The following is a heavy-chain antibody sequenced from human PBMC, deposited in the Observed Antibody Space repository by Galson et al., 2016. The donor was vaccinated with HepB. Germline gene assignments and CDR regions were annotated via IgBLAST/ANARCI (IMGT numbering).Heavy chain of an antibody. D-gene: IGHD1-26*01. Sequence: SLRLSCAASGFTFSDYYMTWIRQAPGKGLEWVSYISGSGNTIYYADSVKGRFTISRDNGKKSLYLQMNSLRAEDTAVYYCARDPRSQWELCYYYEGMDVWGLGTTVTVSS. CDR2: ISGSGNTI. J-gene: IGHJ6*02. CDR3: ARDPRSQWELCYYYEGMDV. V-gene: IGHV3-11*01. CDR1: GFTFSDYY.